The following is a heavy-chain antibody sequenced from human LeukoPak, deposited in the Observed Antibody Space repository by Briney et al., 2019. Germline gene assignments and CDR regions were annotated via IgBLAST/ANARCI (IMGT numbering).Heavy chain of an antibody. V-gene: IGHV3-74*01. D-gene: IGHD4-23*01. CDR1: GFTFSSYFW. J-gene: IGHJ4*02. CDR3: VRDLALGGNSGFEY. Sequence: AGGSLRLSCAASGFTFSSYFWMHWVRQAPGKGLVWVSRIKSDGSSSTYADSVKGRFTIPRDNAKNSLYLQMNTLRAEDTAVYYCVRDLALGGNSGFEYWGQGTLVTVSS. CDR2: IKSDGSSS.